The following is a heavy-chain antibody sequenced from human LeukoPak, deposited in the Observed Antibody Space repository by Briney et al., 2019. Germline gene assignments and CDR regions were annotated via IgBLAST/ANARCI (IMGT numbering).Heavy chain of an antibody. V-gene: IGHV4-34*01. CDR2: INHSGST. D-gene: IGHD6-25*01. Sequence: SETLSLTCAVYGGSFSGYYWSWIRQPPGKGLEWIGEINHSGSTNYNPSLKSRVTISVDTSKNQFSLKLSSVTAADTAVYYCARDRSSRPPRLYFHYMDVWGKGTTVTVSS. CDR3: ARDRSSRPPRLYFHYMDV. CDR1: GGSFSGYY. J-gene: IGHJ6*03.